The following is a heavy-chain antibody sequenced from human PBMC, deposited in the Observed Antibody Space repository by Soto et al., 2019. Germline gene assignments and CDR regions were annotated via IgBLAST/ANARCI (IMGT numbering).Heavy chain of an antibody. CDR3: TTLTQGGSYFKFDY. CDR2: IVTFTGTT. Sequence: AAVKVSCPASGGTCTTYAFNWLPQAPGQGLAWMGGIVTFTGTTKYAQNFQGRVTITADKSTSTTYMDLSSVTSGDTAMYWCTTLTQGGSYFKFDYWGRGTLV. CDR1: GGTCTTYA. J-gene: IGHJ4*02. D-gene: IGHD3-3*01. V-gene: IGHV1-69*06.